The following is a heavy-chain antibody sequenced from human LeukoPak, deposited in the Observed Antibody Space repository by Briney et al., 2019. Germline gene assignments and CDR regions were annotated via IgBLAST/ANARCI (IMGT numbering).Heavy chain of an antibody. D-gene: IGHD6-13*01. Sequence: GGSLRLSCAASGFTFSSYAMHWVRQAPGKGLEWVAVISYDGSNKYYADSVKGRFTISRDNSKNTLYLQMNSLRAEDTAVYYCARGGIAAAGLRPFDYWGQGTLVTVSS. CDR3: ARGGIAAAGLRPFDY. J-gene: IGHJ4*02. CDR1: GFTFSSYA. CDR2: ISYDGSNK. V-gene: IGHV3-30-3*01.